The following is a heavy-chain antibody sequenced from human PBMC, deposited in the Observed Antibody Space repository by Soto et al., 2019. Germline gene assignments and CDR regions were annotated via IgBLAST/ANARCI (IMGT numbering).Heavy chain of an antibody. CDR2: IDPSDSYT. CDR1: GYSFTSYW. D-gene: IGHD2-15*01. CDR3: ARQEDIVIRGYYYGMDV. J-gene: IGHJ6*02. Sequence: PGESLKISCKGSGYSFTSYWISWVRQMPGKGLEWMGRIDPSDSYTNYSPSFQGHVTISADKSISTAYLQWSSLKASDTAMYYCARQEDIVIRGYYYGMDVWGQGTTVTVYS. V-gene: IGHV5-10-1*01.